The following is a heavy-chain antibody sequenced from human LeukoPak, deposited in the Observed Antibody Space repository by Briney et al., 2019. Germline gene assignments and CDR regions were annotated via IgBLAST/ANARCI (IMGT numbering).Heavy chain of an antibody. J-gene: IGHJ3*02. D-gene: IGHD3-3*01. V-gene: IGHV3-23*01. Sequence: GGSLRLSCAASGFTFSSYAMSWVRQAPGKGLEWVSAISGSGGSTYYADSVKGRFTISRDNSKNTLYLQMNSLRAEDTAVYYCAKGNYDFWSGYQSDAFDIWGQGTMVTVSS. CDR2: ISGSGGST. CDR1: GFTFSSYA. CDR3: AKGNYDFWSGYQSDAFDI.